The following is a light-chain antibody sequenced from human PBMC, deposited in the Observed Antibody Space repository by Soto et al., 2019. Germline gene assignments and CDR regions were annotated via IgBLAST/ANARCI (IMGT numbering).Light chain of an antibody. CDR2: DVS. Sequence: QSALTQPASVSGSPGQSITTSCTGTSSDVGGYNYVSWYQHHPGKAPKLLIYDVSNRPSGISNRFSGSKSDNTASLTISGLQPEDEADYYCSSYTTSNTRQIVFGTGTRSPS. CDR3: SSYTTSNTRQIV. V-gene: IGLV2-14*03. CDR1: SSDVGGYNY. J-gene: IGLJ1*01.